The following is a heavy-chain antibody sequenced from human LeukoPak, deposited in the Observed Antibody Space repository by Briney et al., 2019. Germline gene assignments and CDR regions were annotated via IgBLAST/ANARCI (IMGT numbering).Heavy chain of an antibody. D-gene: IGHD3-10*01. CDR2: IYYSGST. CDR1: GGSISSSSYY. J-gene: IGHJ4*02. CDR3: ARSTMVRGVDY. V-gene: IGHV4-39*01. Sequence: SETLSLTCTVSGGSISSSSYYWGWIRQPPGEGLEWIGSIYYSGSTYYNPSLKSRVTISVDTSKNQFSLKLSSVTAADTAVYYCARSTMVRGVDYWGQGTLVTVSS.